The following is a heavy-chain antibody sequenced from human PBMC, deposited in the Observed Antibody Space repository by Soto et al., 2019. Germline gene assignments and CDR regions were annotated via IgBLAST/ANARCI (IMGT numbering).Heavy chain of an antibody. CDR2: IYYTGST. CDR1: GGSISGGDHY. J-gene: IGHJ4*02. V-gene: IGHV4-30-4*01. D-gene: IGHD2-2*01. CDR3: ARENCYDNCEYSPAYFDS. Sequence: PSETLSLTCTVSGGSISGGDHYWSWIRQPPGKGLEWIGYIYYTGSTHFNPSLKSRVSMSVDTSNNQFSLRLSSVTAADTAVYFCARENCYDNCEYSPAYFDSWGQGTLVTVSS.